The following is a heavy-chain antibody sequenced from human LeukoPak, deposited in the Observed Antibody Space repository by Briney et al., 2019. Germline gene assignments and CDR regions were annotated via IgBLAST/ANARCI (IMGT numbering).Heavy chain of an antibody. CDR1: GGSISSISYY. V-gene: IGHV4-39*01. D-gene: IGHD6-13*01. Sequence: SETLSLTCTVSGGSISSISYYWGWIRQPPGKGLDWIGYINYSGNTYCNPSLKSRVIISVDTSKNQFSLKLNSVTAADTAVYYCARHVAYSSRFDYWGQGTLSPSPQ. CDR3: ARHVAYSSRFDY. J-gene: IGHJ4*02. CDR2: INYSGNT.